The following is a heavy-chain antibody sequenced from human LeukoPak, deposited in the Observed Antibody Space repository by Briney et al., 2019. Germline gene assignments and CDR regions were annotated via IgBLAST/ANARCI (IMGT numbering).Heavy chain of an antibody. CDR3: ARDINGYYYDSHGYYPTDL. V-gene: IGHV1-18*01. CDR2: ISVYNGNT. D-gene: IGHD3-22*01. CDR1: RYIFTSYG. J-gene: IGHJ5*02. Sequence: GAAVTVSCKASRYIFTSYGISGVRQAPGQGLEGMGWISVYNGNTNYPQRLQGRVTMTTDTSTTTAYMELRSLRSDDTAVYYCARDINGYYYDSHGYYPTDLWGEGTLVTVSS.